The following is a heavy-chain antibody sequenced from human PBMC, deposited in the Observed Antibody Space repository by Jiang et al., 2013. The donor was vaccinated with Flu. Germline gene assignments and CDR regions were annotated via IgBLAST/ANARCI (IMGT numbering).Heavy chain of an antibody. V-gene: IGHV5-51*01. D-gene: IGHD1-26*01. CDR1: YPFATYW. J-gene: IGHJ4*02. CDR3: ARQGYSGSWHVVGY. CDR2: IYPPTSET. Sequence: YPFATYWIGWARQMPGKGLEWMGIIYPPTSETRYSPSFQGHVTFSVDKSTSTAYLQWSSLEASDSAMYYCARQGYSGSWHVVGYWGQGTLVTVSS.